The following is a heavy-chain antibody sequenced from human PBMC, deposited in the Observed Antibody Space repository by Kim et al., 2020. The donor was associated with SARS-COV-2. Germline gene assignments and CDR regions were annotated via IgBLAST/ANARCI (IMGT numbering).Heavy chain of an antibody. D-gene: IGHD2-15*01. CDR2: ISSSSSYI. Sequence: GGSLRLSCAASGFTFSSYSMNWVRQAPGKGLEWVSSISSSSSYIYYGDSVKGRFTISRDNAKNSLYLQMNSLRAEDTAVYYCASNDIVVCWGQGTLVTVSS. J-gene: IGHJ4*02. CDR1: GFTFSSYS. V-gene: IGHV3-21*01. CDR3: ASNDIVVC.